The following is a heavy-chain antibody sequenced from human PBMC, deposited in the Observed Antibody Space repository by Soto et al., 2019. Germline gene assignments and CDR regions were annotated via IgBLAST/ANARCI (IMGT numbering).Heavy chain of an antibody. CDR1: GYTFTSYA. V-gene: IGHV1-3*01. CDR2: INAGNGNT. D-gene: IGHD2-2*01. Sequence: ASVKVSCKASGYTFTSYAMHWVRQAPGQRLEWMGWINAGNGNTKYSQKFQGRVTITRDTSASTAYMELSSLRSEDTAVYYCARGDIVVVPAAPAEYFQHWGQGTLVTVSS. CDR3: ARGDIVVVPAAPAEYFQH. J-gene: IGHJ1*01.